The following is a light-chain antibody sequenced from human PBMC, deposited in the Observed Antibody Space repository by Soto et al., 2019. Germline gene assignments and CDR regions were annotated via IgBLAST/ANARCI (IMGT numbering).Light chain of an antibody. J-gene: IGLJ2*01. CDR2: YDS. V-gene: IGLV3-21*04. CDR3: QVWDSSSDHPV. Sequence: SYELTQPPSVSVAPGKTARITCGGNNIGSKSVHWYQQKPGQAPVLVIYYDSDRPSGIPERFSGSNSGNTATLTISRVEAGDEGHYYCQVWDSSSDHPVFGGGTKLTVL. CDR1: NIGSKS.